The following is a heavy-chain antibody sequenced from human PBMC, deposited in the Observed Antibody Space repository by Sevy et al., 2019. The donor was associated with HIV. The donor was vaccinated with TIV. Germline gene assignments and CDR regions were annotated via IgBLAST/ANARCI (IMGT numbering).Heavy chain of an antibody. CDR1: GFTFSSYA. CDR3: ARGMDGRYCSRTSCRGPSYYYYGMDV. D-gene: IGHD2-2*01. J-gene: IGHJ6*02. V-gene: IGHV3-30-3*01. Sequence: GGSLRLSCAASGFTFSSYAMHWVRQAPGKGLEWVAVISYDGSNKYYADSVKGRFTISRDNSKNTLYLQMNSLRAEDTAVYYCARGMDGRYCSRTSCRGPSYYYYGMDVWGQGTTVTVSS. CDR2: ISYDGSNK.